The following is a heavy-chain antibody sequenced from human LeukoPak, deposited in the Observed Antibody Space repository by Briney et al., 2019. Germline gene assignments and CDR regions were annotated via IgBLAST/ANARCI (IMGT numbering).Heavy chain of an antibody. CDR1: GFTVSSNS. CDR2: IYSDNT. CDR3: ASKDPYDSSAYLLDY. J-gene: IGHJ4*02. D-gene: IGHD3-22*01. V-gene: IGHV3-53*01. Sequence: PGGSLRLSCTVSGFTVSSNSMSWVRQAPGKGLEWVSFIYSDNTHYSDSVKGRFTISRDNSKNTLYLQMNSLRAEDTAVYFCASKDPYDSSAYLLDYWGQGTLVTVSS.